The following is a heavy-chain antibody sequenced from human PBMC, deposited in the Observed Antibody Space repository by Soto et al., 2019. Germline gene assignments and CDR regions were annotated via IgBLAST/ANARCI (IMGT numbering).Heavy chain of an antibody. V-gene: IGHV3-23*01. Sequence: EVQLLESGGGFAQPGGSLRVSCAASGFTFSNYAMSWVRQAPGKGLEWVSSISQSGGSTHYTDSVKGRFTIFRDNSKNTLHLHMNSLRAEDTAVYYCAKETGTTPSYFDNWGQGTLVTVSS. D-gene: IGHD1-7*01. CDR2: ISQSGGST. CDR3: AKETGTTPSYFDN. J-gene: IGHJ4*02. CDR1: GFTFSNYA.